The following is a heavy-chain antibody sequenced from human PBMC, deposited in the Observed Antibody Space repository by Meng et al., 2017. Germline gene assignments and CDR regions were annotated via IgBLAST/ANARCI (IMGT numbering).Heavy chain of an antibody. D-gene: IGHD3-10*01. V-gene: IGHV1-46*01. CDR3: ARDPSMVRGVIVYYFDY. CDR1: GYTFTSYY. CDR2: INPSGGST. Sequence: ASVKVSCKASGYTFTSYYMHWVRQAPGQGLEWMGIINPSGGSTSYAQKFQGRVTMTRDTSTSTVYMELSSLRSEDTAVYYCARDPSMVRGVIVYYFDYWGHGTLVTVSS. J-gene: IGHJ4*01.